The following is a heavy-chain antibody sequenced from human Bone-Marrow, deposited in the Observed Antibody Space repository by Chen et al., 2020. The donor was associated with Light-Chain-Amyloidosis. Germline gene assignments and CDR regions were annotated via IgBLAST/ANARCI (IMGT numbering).Heavy chain of an antibody. Sequence: EVQLVETGGGGIQPGGSLIRAGGARGLIVSGSYMTWVRQAPGKGLEWVSAIYSGGSTHYADSVKGRFTISRDNSKNTLYLQMNSLRAEDTAVYYCAREACSGTSCYGLDVWGQGTTVTVSS. CDR1: GLIVSGSY. V-gene: IGHV3-53*02. CDR3: AREACSGTSCYGLDV. CDR2: IYSGGST. J-gene: IGHJ6*02. D-gene: IGHD2-15*01.